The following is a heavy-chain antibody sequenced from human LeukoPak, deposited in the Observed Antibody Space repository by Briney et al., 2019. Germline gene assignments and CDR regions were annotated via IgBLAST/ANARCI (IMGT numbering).Heavy chain of an antibody. Sequence: QPGRSLRLSCAASGFTFSSYAMHWVRQAPGKGLGWVAVISYDGSNKYYADSVKGRFTISRDNSKNTLYLQMNSLRAEDTAVYYCAKAGIAVAASFDYWGQGTLVTVSS. CDR3: AKAGIAVAASFDY. D-gene: IGHD6-19*01. V-gene: IGHV3-30*04. J-gene: IGHJ4*02. CDR2: ISYDGSNK. CDR1: GFTFSSYA.